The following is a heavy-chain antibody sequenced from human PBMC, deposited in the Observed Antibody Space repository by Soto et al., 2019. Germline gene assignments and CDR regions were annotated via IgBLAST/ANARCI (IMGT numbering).Heavy chain of an antibody. Sequence: SVKVSCKASGGTISSYTISWVRQAPGQGLEWMGRIIPILGIANYAQKFQGRVTITADKSTSTAYMELSSLRSEDTAVYYCARDRKKPIGWFDPWGQGTLVTVSS. D-gene: IGHD2-21*01. V-gene: IGHV1-69*04. J-gene: IGHJ5*02. CDR1: GGTISSYT. CDR2: IIPILGIA. CDR3: ARDRKKPIGWFDP.